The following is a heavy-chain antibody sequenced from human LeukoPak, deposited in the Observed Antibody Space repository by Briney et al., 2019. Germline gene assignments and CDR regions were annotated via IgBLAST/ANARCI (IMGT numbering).Heavy chain of an antibody. CDR2: ISSSSSYI. CDR3: ARDARPQVDY. CDR1: GFTFSSYS. J-gene: IGHJ4*02. V-gene: IGHV3-21*01. Sequence: SGGSLRLPCAASGFTFSSYSMNWVRQAPGKGLEWVSSISSSSSYIYYADSVKGRFTISRDNAKNSLYLQMNSLRAEDTAVYYCARDARPQVDYWGQGTLVTVSS.